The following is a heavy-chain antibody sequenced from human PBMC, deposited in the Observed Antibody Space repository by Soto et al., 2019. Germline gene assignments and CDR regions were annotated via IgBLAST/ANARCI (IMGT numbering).Heavy chain of an antibody. CDR3: AAAAVPATAFFDY. CDR1: GFTFTSSA. Sequence: GASVKVSCKASGFTFTSSAVQWVRQARGQRLEWIGWIVVGSGNTNYAQKFQERVTTTRDMSTSTAYMELSSLRSEDTAVYYCAAAAVPATAFFDYWGQGTLVTVSS. CDR2: IVVGSGNT. J-gene: IGHJ4*02. D-gene: IGHD2-2*01. V-gene: IGHV1-58*01.